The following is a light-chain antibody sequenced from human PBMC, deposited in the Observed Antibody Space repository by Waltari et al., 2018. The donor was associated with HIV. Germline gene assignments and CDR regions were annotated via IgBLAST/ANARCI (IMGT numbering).Light chain of an antibody. CDR2: EVS. J-gene: IGLJ3*02. V-gene: IGLV2-14*01. CDR3: TSSTNSSPVV. CDR1: SSDVGGYNS. Sequence: QSALTQPASVSGSPGQSITISCTGTSSDVGGYNSVSRYHHHPGEAPLLMIYEVSNRPSVTSNRFSGSQSGNTASLTIAGLHAEDEADYFCTSSTNSSPVVFGGGTKLTVL.